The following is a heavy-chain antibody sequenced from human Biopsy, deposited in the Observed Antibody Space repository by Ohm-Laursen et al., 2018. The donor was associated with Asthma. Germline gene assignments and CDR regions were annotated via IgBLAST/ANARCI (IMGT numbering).Heavy chain of an antibody. J-gene: IGHJ5*02. D-gene: IGHD6-13*01. CDR1: GYTFIGCH. CDR3: ARGQKSAGDRWFDP. V-gene: IGHV1-2*06. Sequence: AASVKVSCKASGYTFIGCHIHWMRQAPGQGLEWMGRINPNSGGTNYAQKFKGRVTMTRDPSISTAYMEVSRLRSDDTAVYYCARGQKSAGDRWFDPWGQGTLVTVSS. CDR2: INPNSGGT.